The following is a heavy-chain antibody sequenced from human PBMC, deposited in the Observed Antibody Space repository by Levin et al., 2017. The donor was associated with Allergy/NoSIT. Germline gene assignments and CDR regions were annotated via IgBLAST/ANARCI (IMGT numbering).Heavy chain of an antibody. D-gene: IGHD1-26*01. J-gene: IGHJ5*02. V-gene: IGHV4-34*01. CDR3: ARGRPEYSGSYQGWFDP. CDR2: INHSGST. CDR1: GGSFSGYY. Sequence: PSETLSLTCAVYGGSFSGYYWSWIRQPPGKGLEWIGEINHSGSTNYNPSLKSRVTISVDTSKNQFSLKLSSVTAADTAVYYCARGRPEYSGSYQGWFDPWGQGTLVTVSS.